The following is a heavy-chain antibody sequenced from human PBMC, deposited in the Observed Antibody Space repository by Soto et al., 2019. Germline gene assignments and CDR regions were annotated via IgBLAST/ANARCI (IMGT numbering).Heavy chain of an antibody. CDR2: IYYSGST. D-gene: IGHD5-12*01. J-gene: IGHJ4*02. Sequence: PSETLSLTCTVSGGSISSYYWSWIRQPPGKGLEWIGYIYYSGSTNYNPSLKSRVTISVGTSKNQFSLKLSSVTAADTAVYYCARVDSGYDVFDYWGQGTLVTVSS. CDR3: ARVDSGYDVFDY. CDR1: GGSISSYY. V-gene: IGHV4-59*01.